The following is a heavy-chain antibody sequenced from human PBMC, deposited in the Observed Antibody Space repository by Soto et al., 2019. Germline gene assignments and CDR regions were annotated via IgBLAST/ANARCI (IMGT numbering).Heavy chain of an antibody. CDR1: GGTFSSYA. Sequence: QVQLVQSGAEVKKPGSSVKVSCKASGGTFSSYAISWVRQAPGQGLEWMGWIIPIFGTANYAQKLQGRVTITADESTSTAYMELSSLRSEDTAVYYCARERRGYCSSTSCYTGPYYYYYGMDVWGQGTTVTVSS. J-gene: IGHJ6*02. CDR3: ARERRGYCSSTSCYTGPYYYYYGMDV. CDR2: IIPIFGTA. D-gene: IGHD2-2*02. V-gene: IGHV1-69*01.